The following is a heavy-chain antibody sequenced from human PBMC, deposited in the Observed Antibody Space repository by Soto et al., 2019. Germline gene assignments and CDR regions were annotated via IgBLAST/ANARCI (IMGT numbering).Heavy chain of an antibody. J-gene: IGHJ6*02. D-gene: IGHD4-4*01. Sequence: ASVKVSCKASGYTFTSYDINWVLQATGQGLEWMGWMNPNSGNTGYAQKFQGRVTMTRNTSISTAYMELSSLRSEDTAVYYCARFPLQQYYYYGMDVWGQGTTVTVSS. CDR3: ARFPLQQYYYYGMDV. CDR2: MNPNSGNT. V-gene: IGHV1-8*01. CDR1: GYTFTSYD.